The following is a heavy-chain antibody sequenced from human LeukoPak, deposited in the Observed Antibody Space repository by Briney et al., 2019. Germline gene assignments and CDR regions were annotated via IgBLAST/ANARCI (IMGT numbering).Heavy chain of an antibody. V-gene: IGHV3-23*01. CDR3: AKILLEESATGY. CDR2: ISGSGGST. Sequence: SGGSLRLSCAASGFTFSSYAMSWVRQAPGKGLEWVSAISGSGGSTYYADSVKGRFTISRDNSKNTLYLQMNSLRAEDTAVYYCAKILLEESATGYWGQGTLVTVSS. J-gene: IGHJ4*02. CDR1: GFTFSSYA. D-gene: IGHD2-15*01.